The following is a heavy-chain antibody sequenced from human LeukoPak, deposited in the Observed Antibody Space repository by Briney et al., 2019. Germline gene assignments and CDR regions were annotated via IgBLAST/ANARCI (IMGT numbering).Heavy chain of an antibody. J-gene: IGHJ4*02. V-gene: IGHV1-2*02. CDR1: GYTFTDNY. Sequence: ASVKVSCKPSGYTFTDNYIHWVRQAPGQGLEWMGWINPHSGDTISAQNFQGRVTLTRDTSISTAYMELTRLRSDDTALFYCVRGKSVNYDGQDYWSQGTLVTVSS. CDR2: INPHSGDT. CDR3: VRGKSVNYDGQDY. D-gene: IGHD3-10*01.